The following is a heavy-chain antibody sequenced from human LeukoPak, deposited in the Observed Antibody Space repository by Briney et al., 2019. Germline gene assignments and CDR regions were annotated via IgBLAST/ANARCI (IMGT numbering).Heavy chain of an antibody. V-gene: IGHV1-18*01. Sequence: ASVKVSCKTSGYTFTSYGISWVRRAPGQGLEWMGWISTSKGNTIYAQKLQGRVTLTTDTSTSTAYMELRSLRSDDTAVYYCARDKQYAFDIWGQGTMVIVSS. CDR1: GYTFTSYG. CDR2: ISTSKGNT. D-gene: IGHD6-19*01. J-gene: IGHJ3*02. CDR3: ARDKQYAFDI.